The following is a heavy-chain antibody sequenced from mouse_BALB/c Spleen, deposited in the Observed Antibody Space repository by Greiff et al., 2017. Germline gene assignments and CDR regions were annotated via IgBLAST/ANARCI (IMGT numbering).Heavy chain of an antibody. Sequence: EVKLVESGGGLVQPGGSRKLSCAASGFTFSSYGMHWVRQAPEKGLEWVAYISSGGSTIYYADTVKGRFTISRDNPKNTLFLQMTSLRSEDTAMYYCARGDYYGNSGYMDVWGAGTTVTVSS. D-gene: IGHD1-1*01. J-gene: IGHJ1*01. CDR1: GFTFSSYG. CDR2: ISSGGSTI. V-gene: IGHV5-17*02. CDR3: ARGDYYGNSGYMDV.